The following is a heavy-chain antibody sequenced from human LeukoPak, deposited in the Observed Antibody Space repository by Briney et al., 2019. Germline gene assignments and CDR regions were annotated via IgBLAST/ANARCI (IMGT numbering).Heavy chain of an antibody. Sequence: ESLTIYCKGSGYTFTTYWIAWVRQMPGKGLEWMGVMYPGDSDTTYSPSFQGQVTISADKSISPANLQWSSLKASDTAMYFCAKRGNSGIFLDAFDIWGQGTMVTVSS. CDR2: MYPGDSDT. V-gene: IGHV5-51*01. D-gene: IGHD1-26*01. CDR3: AKRGNSGIFLDAFDI. J-gene: IGHJ3*02. CDR1: GYTFTTYW.